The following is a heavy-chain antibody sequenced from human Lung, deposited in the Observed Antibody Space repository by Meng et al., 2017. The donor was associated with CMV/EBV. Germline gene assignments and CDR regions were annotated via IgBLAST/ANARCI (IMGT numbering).Heavy chain of an antibody. CDR2: ISPYIGNT. D-gene: IGHD2-8*01. V-gene: IGHV1-18*04. J-gene: IGHJ6*02. CDR3: ERAVNGVHVFMKYGMDV. Sequence: ASXXVSXKASGYTFNNFGISWERQAPGQGLEWMGWISPYIGNTNYAQKFQGRFTMTTDTPTRTAYMDLRSLRSDDTAVYYCERAVNGVHVFMKYGMDVWGQGXTVTVSS. CDR1: GYTFNNFG.